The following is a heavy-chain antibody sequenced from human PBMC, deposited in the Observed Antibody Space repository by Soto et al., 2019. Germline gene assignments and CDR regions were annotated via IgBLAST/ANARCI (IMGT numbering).Heavy chain of an antibody. V-gene: IGHV3-33*01. CDR2: IWHDRRKA. CDR3: VRKAWEEVAINLSCYFDH. D-gene: IGHD3-22*01. CDR1: GFTFSDYG. J-gene: IGHJ4*02. Sequence: GGSLRLSCAVSGFTFSDYGMHWVRLAPGKGMEWVALIWHDRRKAYYADSVQGRFTISRDNSRNTMYLQLNSLRDEDTAVYYCVRKAWEEVAINLSCYFDHWGQGTPVTVSS.